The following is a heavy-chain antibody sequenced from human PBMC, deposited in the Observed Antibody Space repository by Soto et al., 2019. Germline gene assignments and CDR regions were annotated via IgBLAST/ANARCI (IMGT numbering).Heavy chain of an antibody. CDR3: ARLVTTRTNTGFDP. CDR1: GGSISSGTSY. Sequence: PSETLSLTCTVSGGSISSGTSYWSWIRQRPGKGLEWIGYIFYSGSTNYNPSLKSRVTISVDTSKNQFSLKLSSVTAADTAVYYCARLVTTRTNTGFDPWGQGTLVTVSS. V-gene: IGHV4-61*01. J-gene: IGHJ5*02. D-gene: IGHD4-17*01. CDR2: IFYSGST.